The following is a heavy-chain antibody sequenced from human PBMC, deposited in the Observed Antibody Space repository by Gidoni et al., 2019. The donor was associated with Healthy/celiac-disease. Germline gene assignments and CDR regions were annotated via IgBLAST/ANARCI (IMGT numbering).Heavy chain of an antibody. J-gene: IGHJ6*02. Sequence: QVQLQPWGAGLLKPSEPLSLTCAVYGGSFSGYYWSWIRQPPGKGLEWIGEINHSGSTNYNPSIKSRVTISVDTSKNQFSLKLSSVTAADTAVYYGARVGIWFGTPDYYYYYGMDVWGQGTTVTVSS. V-gene: IGHV4-34*01. CDR2: INHSGST. D-gene: IGHD3-10*01. CDR1: GGSFSGYY. CDR3: ARVGIWFGTPDYYYYYGMDV.